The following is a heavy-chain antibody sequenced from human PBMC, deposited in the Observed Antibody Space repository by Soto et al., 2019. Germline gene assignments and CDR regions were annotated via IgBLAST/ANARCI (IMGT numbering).Heavy chain of an antibody. V-gene: IGHV4-38-2*02. CDR2: IYHSGTT. D-gene: IGHD3-22*01. CDR3: ARDSSGYYWFDP. Sequence: SETLSLTCAVSGFSISSGYFWGFIRQPPGKGPEWLGSIYHSGTTYYNPSVKGRVTISVDTSKNQFSLKMSSVTAADTAVYYCARDSSGYYWFDPWGQGTLVTVSS. J-gene: IGHJ5*02. CDR1: GFSISSGYF.